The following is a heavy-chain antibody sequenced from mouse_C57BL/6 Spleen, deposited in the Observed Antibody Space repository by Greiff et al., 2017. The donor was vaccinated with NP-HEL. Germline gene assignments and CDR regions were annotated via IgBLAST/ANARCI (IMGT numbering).Heavy chain of an antibody. J-gene: IGHJ1*03. CDR2: ISSGGSYT. Sequence: EVMLVESGGDLVKPGGSLKLSCAASGFTFSSYGMSWVRQTPDKRLEWVATISSGGSYTYYPDSVKGRFTISRDNAKNTLYLQRSSPKSEDTAMYYCARLAYYYGSSYRYFDVWGTGTTVTVSS. D-gene: IGHD1-1*01. CDR3: ARLAYYYGSSYRYFDV. V-gene: IGHV5-6*01. CDR1: GFTFSSYG.